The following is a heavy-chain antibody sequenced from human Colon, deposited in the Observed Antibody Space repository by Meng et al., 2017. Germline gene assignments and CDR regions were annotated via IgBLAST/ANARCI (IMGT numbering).Heavy chain of an antibody. CDR3: ARLSLSPSTSGSYPWYFDY. Sequence: QLQLQESGPGLVKPSETLSLTCTVSGCSIRTSSYYWGWIRQSPGKGLELIGSIYYSGSTSYNPSLESRVTISVDTSGNQFSLRLSSVTAADTAVYYCARLSLSPSTSGSYPWYFDYWGQGTLVTVSS. J-gene: IGHJ4*02. CDR2: IYYSGST. V-gene: IGHV4-39*01. CDR1: GCSIRTSSYY. D-gene: IGHD1-26*01.